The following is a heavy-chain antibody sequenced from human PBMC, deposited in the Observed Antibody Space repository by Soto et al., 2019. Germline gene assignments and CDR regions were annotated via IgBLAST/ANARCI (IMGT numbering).Heavy chain of an antibody. D-gene: IGHD6-19*01. CDR3: AREPVAGIWFDP. CDR2: IIPILGIA. J-gene: IGHJ5*02. CDR1: GGTFSSYT. V-gene: IGHV1-69*04. Sequence: SVKVSCKASGGTFSSYTISWVRQAPGQGLEWMGRIIPILGIANYAQKFQGRVTITADKSTSTAYMELSSLRSDDTAVYYCAREPVAGIWFDPWGQGTLVTVSS.